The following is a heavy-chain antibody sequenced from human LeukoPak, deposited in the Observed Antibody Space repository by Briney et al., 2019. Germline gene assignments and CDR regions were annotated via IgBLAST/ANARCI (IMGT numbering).Heavy chain of an antibody. CDR1: GFTFSGYA. Sequence: GGSLRLSCAASGFTFSGYAMAWVRQAPGKGLEWVSSITITGSSPSYAESVKGRFTVSRDNSKNTLYLQMNSLRAEHTAVYFCAKSSSSWSYYFNYWGQGTLVTVSS. CDR3: AKSSSSWSYYFNY. J-gene: IGHJ4*02. D-gene: IGHD6-13*01. V-gene: IGHV3-23*01. CDR2: ITITGSSP.